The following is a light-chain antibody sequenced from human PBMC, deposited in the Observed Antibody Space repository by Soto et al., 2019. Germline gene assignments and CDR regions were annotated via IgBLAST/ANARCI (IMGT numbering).Light chain of an antibody. CDR1: QTIKHY. V-gene: IGKV1-39*01. Sequence: DIQLTQSPSSLSAALGDRVTITCRASQTIKHYLNWYQHKPGAAPKLLIFGAANLESGAPSRFSGSGSGTEFTLSISSLQPEDFATYYCQQGYSTTPITFGQGTRVDIK. CDR2: GAA. CDR3: QQGYSTTPIT. J-gene: IGKJ5*01.